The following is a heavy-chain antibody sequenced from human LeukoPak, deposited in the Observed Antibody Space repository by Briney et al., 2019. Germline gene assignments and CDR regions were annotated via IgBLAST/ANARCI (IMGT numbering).Heavy chain of an antibody. Sequence: GGSLRLSCTASGFTFGDYAMSWVRQAPGKGLEWVGFIRSKAYGGTTEYAASVKGRFTISRDDSKSIAYLQMNSLKTEDTAVYYCTRGRIWFGESNIATESDYWGQGTLVTVSS. J-gene: IGHJ4*02. D-gene: IGHD3-10*01. CDR2: IRSKAYGGTT. CDR1: GFTFGDYA. CDR3: TRGRIWFGESNIATESDY. V-gene: IGHV3-49*04.